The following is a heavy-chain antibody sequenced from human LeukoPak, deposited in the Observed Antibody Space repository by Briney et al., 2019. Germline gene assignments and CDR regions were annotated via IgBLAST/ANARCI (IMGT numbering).Heavy chain of an antibody. CDR3: ARDKLVGYFDWKSAFDI. J-gene: IGHJ3*02. V-gene: IGHV3-23*01. Sequence: PGGSLRLSCAASGFTFSSYAMSWVRQAPGKGLEWVSAISGSGGSTYYADSVKGRFTISRDNAKNSLYLQMNSLRAEDTAVYYCARDKLVGYFDWKSAFDIWGQGTMVTVSS. D-gene: IGHD3-9*01. CDR2: ISGSGGST. CDR1: GFTFSSYA.